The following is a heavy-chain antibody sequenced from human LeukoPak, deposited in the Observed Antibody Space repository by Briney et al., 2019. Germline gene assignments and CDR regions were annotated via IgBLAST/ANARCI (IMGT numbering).Heavy chain of an antibody. V-gene: IGHV3-30-3*01. J-gene: IGHJ4*02. Sequence: GGSLRLSCAASGFTFRNYVIHWVRQAPGKGLEWVAVTSSDLNVKLYADSVEGRFTISRDNSRSTLYLQMNSLRPEDTAIYYCAREGYYCSGSPPSSYFDYWDQGTLVTVSS. CDR2: TSSDLNVK. CDR1: GFTFRNYV. D-gene: IGHD3-10*01. CDR3: AREGYYCSGSPPSSYFDY.